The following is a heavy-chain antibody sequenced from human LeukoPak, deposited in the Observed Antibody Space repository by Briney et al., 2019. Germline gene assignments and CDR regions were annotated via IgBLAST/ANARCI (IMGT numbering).Heavy chain of an antibody. CDR2: ISYDGSNK. V-gene: IGHV3-30*01. Sequence: GGSLRLSCAASGYTFSSYAMHWVRQAPGKGLEWVAVISYDGSNKYYADSVKGRFTISRDNSKNTLYLQMNSLRAEDTAVYYCARDPDGYNSYFDYWGQGTLVTVSS. CDR1: GYTFSSYA. CDR3: ARDPDGYNSYFDY. D-gene: IGHD5-24*01. J-gene: IGHJ4*02.